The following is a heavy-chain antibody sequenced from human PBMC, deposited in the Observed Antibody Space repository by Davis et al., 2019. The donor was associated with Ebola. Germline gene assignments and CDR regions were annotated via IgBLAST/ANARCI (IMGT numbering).Heavy chain of an antibody. J-gene: IGHJ4*02. Sequence: MPSETLSLTCAVYGGSFSGYYWSWIRQPPGKGLEWIGYIHYSGTTSYNPSLKSRVSISVDTSKNQVSLKLSSVTAADPAVYYCARLDQQLGLDYWGQGTLVTVSS. CDR1: GGSFSGYY. CDR3: ARLDQQLGLDY. V-gene: IGHV4-59*08. CDR2: IHYSGTT. D-gene: IGHD6-13*01.